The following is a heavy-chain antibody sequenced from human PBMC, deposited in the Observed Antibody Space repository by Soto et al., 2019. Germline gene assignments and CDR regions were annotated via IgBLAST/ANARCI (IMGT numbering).Heavy chain of an antibody. V-gene: IGHV3-48*03. CDR1: GFTFSSYE. Sequence: LRLSCAASGFTFSSYEMYWVRQAPGKGLEWVSYISSSGRTTYYADSVKGRFTISRDSAKNSLSLQMNSLRADDTAVYYCARDRDELVGIFPYYYGMDVWGQGTTVTVSS. CDR2: ISSSGRTT. J-gene: IGHJ6*02. CDR3: ARDRDELVGIFPYYYGMDV. D-gene: IGHD2-21*01.